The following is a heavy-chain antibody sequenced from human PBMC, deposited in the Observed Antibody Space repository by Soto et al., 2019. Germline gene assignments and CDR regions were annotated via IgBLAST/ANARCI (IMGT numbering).Heavy chain of an antibody. Sequence: GGSLRLSCAASGFTFSNAWMSWVRQAPGKGLEWVGRIKSKTDGGTTDYAAPVKGRFTISRDDSKNTLYLQMNSLKTEDTAVYYCTTDLLAAPYYDYIWGSDLTDYWGQGTLVTVSS. J-gene: IGHJ4*02. CDR2: IKSKTDGGTT. V-gene: IGHV3-15*01. D-gene: IGHD3-16*01. CDR3: TTDLLAAPYYDYIWGSDLTDY. CDR1: GFTFSNAW.